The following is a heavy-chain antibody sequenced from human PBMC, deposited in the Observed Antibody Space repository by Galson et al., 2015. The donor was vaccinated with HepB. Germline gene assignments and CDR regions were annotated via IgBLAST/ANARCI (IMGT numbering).Heavy chain of an antibody. CDR1: GYSFTSYW. CDR3: ARLRSPYGDYASGHANWFDP. CDR2: IYPGDSDT. Sequence: QSGAEVTKPGESLKISCKGSGYSFTSYWIGWVRQMPGKGLEWMGIIYPGDSDTRYSPSFQGQVTISADKSISTAYLQWSSLKASDTAMYYCARLRSPYGDYASGHANWFDPWGQGTLVTVSS. V-gene: IGHV5-51*01. J-gene: IGHJ5*02. D-gene: IGHD4-17*01.